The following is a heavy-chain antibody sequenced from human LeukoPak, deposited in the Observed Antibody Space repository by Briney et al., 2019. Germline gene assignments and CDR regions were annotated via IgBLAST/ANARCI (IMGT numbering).Heavy chain of an antibody. J-gene: IGHJ4*02. V-gene: IGHV3-48*01. CDR2: ISSTSGDV. D-gene: IGHD5-12*01. Sequence: GGSLRLSCVASGFSFSRFGMNWVRQAPGKGLEWISHISSTSGDVYYADSVKGRFTISRDSSKNTLYVQMNSLRAEDTAVYYCARHSRGYGTDNFDYWGQGTLVTVSS. CDR3: ARHSRGYGTDNFDY. CDR1: GFSFSRFG.